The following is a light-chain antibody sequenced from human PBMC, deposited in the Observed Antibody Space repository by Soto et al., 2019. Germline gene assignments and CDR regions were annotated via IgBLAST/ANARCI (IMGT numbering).Light chain of an antibody. J-gene: IGKJ1*01. Sequence: EIVMTQSPATLSVSPGERATLSCRASQSVSSNLAWYQQKPGQAPRLLIYGASTRATGIPARFSASGSGTEFTLIISSLQSEDFAIYYCQQYNDWPNDWPKTFGQGTKVEIK. CDR1: QSVSSN. V-gene: IGKV3-15*01. CDR2: GAS. CDR3: QQYNDWPNDWPKT.